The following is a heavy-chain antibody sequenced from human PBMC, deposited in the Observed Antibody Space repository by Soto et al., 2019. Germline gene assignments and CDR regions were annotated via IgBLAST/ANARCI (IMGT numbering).Heavy chain of an antibody. CDR1: GYAFTSYG. CDR2: ISAYNGDT. Sequence: HAQLVQSGGEVKKPGSSVKVSCRASGYAFTSYGYAWVRQAPGQGLEWMGGISAYNGDTNYAQKFQDRVTLTTDTSTTTVHMELRNLGSDDTAVYYCARSGAYCTSITCLFDSFWGLGTLVTVSS. D-gene: IGHD2-8*01. V-gene: IGHV1-18*01. J-gene: IGHJ4*02. CDR3: ARSGAYCTSITCLFDSF.